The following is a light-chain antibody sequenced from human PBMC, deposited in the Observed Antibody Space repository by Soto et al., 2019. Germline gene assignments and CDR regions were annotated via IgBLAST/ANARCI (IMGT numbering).Light chain of an antibody. V-gene: IGKV3-20*01. CDR1: QSIGKSY. CDR3: QQYAESPLT. CDR2: GAS. Sequence: ETVLTQSPGTVSLSPGESATLSCRASQSIGKSYLAWFQHKPGQAPRLLIYGASTRATGIPDRFRGTGSGTDFPLTVSRLESEDFAVYYCQQYAESPLTVGGGPKVEIK. J-gene: IGKJ4*01.